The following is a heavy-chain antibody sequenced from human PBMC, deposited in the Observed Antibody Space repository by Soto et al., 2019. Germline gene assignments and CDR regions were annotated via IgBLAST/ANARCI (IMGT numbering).Heavy chain of an antibody. J-gene: IGHJ3*01. V-gene: IGHV4-61*01. Sequence: QVQLQESGPGLVKPSETLSLTCTVSGGSVSSGTHYWSWIRQGPGKGLEWIGYLYYSGSTTNNAALKSRVTISGDTSKNQFSLKLTSVTAADTAVYYCATRWLPDAFDVWGQGTMVTVSS. CDR3: ATRWLPDAFDV. D-gene: IGHD5-12*01. CDR1: GGSVSSGTHY. CDR2: LYYSGST.